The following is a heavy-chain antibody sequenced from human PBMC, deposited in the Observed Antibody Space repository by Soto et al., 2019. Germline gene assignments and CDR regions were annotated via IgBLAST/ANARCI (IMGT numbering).Heavy chain of an antibody. V-gene: IGHV3-23*01. CDR2: ITKTGDT. D-gene: IGHD6-13*01. J-gene: IGHJ4*02. CDR3: AKGLLNGRWYAAD. CDR1: GFTFSNCV. Sequence: EVHLLESGGVLVQPGASLRLSCETSGFTFSNCVMTWVRQAPGKGLEWVSVITKTGDTDYADSVKGRFTISRDNSTNTGYLQMNSLRAEDTAVYYCAKGLLNGRWYAADWGQGTLVTVSS.